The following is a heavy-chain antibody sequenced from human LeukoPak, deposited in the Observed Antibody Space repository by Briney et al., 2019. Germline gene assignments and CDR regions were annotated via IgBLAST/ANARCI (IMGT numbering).Heavy chain of an antibody. V-gene: IGHV3-23*01. CDR3: ANRASVSGNSLYHYDY. CDR1: GVTFSSDA. J-gene: IGHJ4*02. CDR2: ISNSGGST. Sequence: GGSLRLSCAASGVTFSSDAMSWGRQAPGKGLEWVSVISNSGGSTFYADSVKGRFTISRDNSKNTLYLQRDSLRAEDTAVYYFANRASVSGNSLYHYDYWGQGTLVTVSS. D-gene: IGHD3-10*01.